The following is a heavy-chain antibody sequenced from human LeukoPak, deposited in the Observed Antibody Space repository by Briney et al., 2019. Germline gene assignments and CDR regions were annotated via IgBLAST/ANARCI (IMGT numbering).Heavy chain of an antibody. CDR1: GGSTSSYY. J-gene: IGHJ3*02. CDR3: ARDAVDAFDI. CDR2: IYYSGST. V-gene: IGHV4-59*01. Sequence: SETLSLTCTVSGGSTSSYYWSWIRQPPGKGLEWIGYIYYSGSTNYNPSLKSRVTISVDTSKNQFSLKLSSVTAADTAVYYCARDAVDAFDIWGQGTMVTVSS.